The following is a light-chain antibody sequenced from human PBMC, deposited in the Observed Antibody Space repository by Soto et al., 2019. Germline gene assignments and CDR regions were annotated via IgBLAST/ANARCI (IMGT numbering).Light chain of an antibody. V-gene: IGKV1-5*03. CDR3: AVYNSYPIP. CDR2: KES. CDR1: QSISSW. Sequence: DSQMTQSPSTLSASVGYRVTITCRASQSISSWLAWYQQKTGKAPKLLIYKESSLESGVPSRFSGSGSGTEFNLTISSLQPDDFTTYYCAVYNSYPIPFGQGTRREIK. J-gene: IGKJ5*01.